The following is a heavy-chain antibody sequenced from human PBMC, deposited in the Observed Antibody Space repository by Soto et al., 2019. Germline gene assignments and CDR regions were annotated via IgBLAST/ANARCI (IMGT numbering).Heavy chain of an antibody. CDR2: MNTNSGNT. Sequence: QVQLVQSGAEVKKPGASVKVSCKASGYTFTSYDINWVRQATGQGLEWMGWMNTNSGNTGYAQKFQGRVTMTRNTSISTAYMELSSLRSEDTAVYYCARVTKKVRVKDYWGQGTLVTVSS. D-gene: IGHD3-22*01. J-gene: IGHJ4*02. CDR3: ARVTKKVRVKDY. CDR1: GYTFTSYD. V-gene: IGHV1-8*01.